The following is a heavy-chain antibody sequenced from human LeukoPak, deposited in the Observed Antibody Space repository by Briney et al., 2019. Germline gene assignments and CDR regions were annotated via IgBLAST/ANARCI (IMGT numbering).Heavy chain of an antibody. CDR2: MNPNSGNT. V-gene: IGHV1-8*01. J-gene: IGHJ6*03. Sequence: GASVKVSFKASGYTFTSYDINWVRQATEPALEWMGWMNPNSGNTGYAQKFQGRVTMTRNTSISTAYMELSSLRSDDTAVYYCARGYYDFWSGYYYYYYYYMDVWGKGTTVTVSS. CDR1: GYTFTSYD. D-gene: IGHD3-3*01. CDR3: ARGYYDFWSGYYYYYYYYMDV.